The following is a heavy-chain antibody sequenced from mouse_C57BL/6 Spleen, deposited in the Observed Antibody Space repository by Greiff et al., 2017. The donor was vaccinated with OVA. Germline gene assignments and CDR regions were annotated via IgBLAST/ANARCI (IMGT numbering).Heavy chain of an antibody. Sequence: QVTLKESGPGILQPSQTLSLTCSFSGFSLTTFGMGVGWIRPPSGMGLEWLAYIWWDDDKYYNPALKSRLTTSKDTSKNPVFLMIANVDPADTATYYCARSLITTIVATDAMDYWGQGTSVTVSS. V-gene: IGHV8-8*01. J-gene: IGHJ4*01. D-gene: IGHD1-1*01. CDR2: IWWDDDK. CDR3: ARSLITTIVATDAMDY. CDR1: GFSLTTFGMG.